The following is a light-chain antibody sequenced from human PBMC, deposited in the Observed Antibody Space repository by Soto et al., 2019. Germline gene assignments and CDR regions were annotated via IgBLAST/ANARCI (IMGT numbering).Light chain of an antibody. J-gene: IGLJ1*01. CDR2: DVS. Sequence: QSVLTQPRSVSGSPGQSVTISCTGTSSDVGGYNYVSWYQQHPGKAPKLMIYDVSKRPSGVPDRFSGSKSGNTASLTISGLQAEDEAVYYCCSYAGSYTLYVFGTGTKVTVL. V-gene: IGLV2-11*01. CDR1: SSDVGGYNY. CDR3: CSYAGSYTLYV.